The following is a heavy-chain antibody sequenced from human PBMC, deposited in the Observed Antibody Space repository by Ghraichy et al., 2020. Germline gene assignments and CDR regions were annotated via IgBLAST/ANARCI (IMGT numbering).Heavy chain of an antibody. D-gene: IGHD2-15*01. V-gene: IGHV3-23*01. J-gene: IGHJ4*02. CDR2: ISDSGDTT. Sequence: LSLTCAASGFTFSTYAMSWVRQAPGKGLEWVSIISDSGDTTYYSDSVKGRFTISRDKSRNTLYLQMNSLRAEDTALYYCAKGAGGCSGGSCSTRVFDYWGQGTLVTVSS. CDR1: GFTFSTYA. CDR3: AKGAGGCSGGSCSTRVFDY.